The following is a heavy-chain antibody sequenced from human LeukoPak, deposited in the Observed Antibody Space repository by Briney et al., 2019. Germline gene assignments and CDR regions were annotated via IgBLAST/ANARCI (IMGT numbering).Heavy chain of an antibody. V-gene: IGHV3-9*03. CDR3: ARTYYYDSSGSEGAFDI. Sequence: GRSLRLSCAASGFTFDDYAMHWVRQAPGKGLEWVSGISWNSGSIGYADSVKGRFTISRDNAKNSLYLQMNSLRAEDMALYYCARTYYYDSSGSEGAFDIWGQGTMVTVSS. CDR1: GFTFDDYA. CDR2: ISWNSGSI. J-gene: IGHJ3*02. D-gene: IGHD3-22*01.